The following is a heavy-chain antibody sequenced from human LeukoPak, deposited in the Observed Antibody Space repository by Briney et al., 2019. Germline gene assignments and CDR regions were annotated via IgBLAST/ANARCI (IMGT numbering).Heavy chain of an antibody. J-gene: IGHJ4*02. CDR2: TSYNGNT. Sequence: ASVKVSCKASGYTFSNYGISWVRQAPGLGLEWMGWTSYNGNTNYSQKIQDRVTMTTDTSTTTAYMELRSLESDDTAVYYCARHSGSGWQALGYWGQGTLVTVSS. CDR3: ARHSGSGWQALGY. V-gene: IGHV1-18*04. D-gene: IGHD6-19*01. CDR1: GYTFSNYG.